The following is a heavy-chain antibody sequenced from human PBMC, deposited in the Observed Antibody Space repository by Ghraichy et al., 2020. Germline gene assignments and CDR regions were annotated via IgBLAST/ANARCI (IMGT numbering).Heavy chain of an antibody. J-gene: IGHJ4*02. Sequence: GGSLRLSCAASGFTFSRYWMSWVRQAPGKGLEWVANIKQDGSEKYHVESVRGRFTISKDNAKNSLYLQMNSLRAEDTAVYYCARDLGSSGSYHPPYFDYWGQGILVTVSS. CDR1: GFTFSRYW. CDR2: IKQDGSEK. CDR3: ARDLGSSGSYHPPYFDY. V-gene: IGHV3-7*01. D-gene: IGHD3-10*01.